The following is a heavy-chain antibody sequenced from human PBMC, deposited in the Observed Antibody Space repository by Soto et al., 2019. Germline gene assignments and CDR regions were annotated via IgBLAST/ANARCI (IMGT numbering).Heavy chain of an antibody. Sequence: LRLSFAASGFTFNSYSVNWVRQAPGKGLELVASISSGSVYTDFADSVRGRFTISRDDVTNSVSLQMDSLRVEDTGIYYCARYDDFQAFDLWGQGTMVTVSS. CDR1: GFTFNSYS. CDR3: ARYDDFQAFDL. J-gene: IGHJ3*01. V-gene: IGHV3-21*01. D-gene: IGHD1-1*01. CDR2: ISSGSVYT.